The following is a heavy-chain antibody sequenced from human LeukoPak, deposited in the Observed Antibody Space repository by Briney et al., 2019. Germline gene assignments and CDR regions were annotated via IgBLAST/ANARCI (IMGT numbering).Heavy chain of an antibody. CDR1: GFTFSSYS. CDR3: ARYYDIGGSDY. J-gene: IGHJ4*02. V-gene: IGHV3-21*01. D-gene: IGHD3-9*01. CDR2: ISSSSSYI. Sequence: GGSLRLSCAASGFTFSSYSMNWVRQAPGKGLEWVSSISSSSSYIYYADPVKGRFTISRDNAKNSLYLQMNSLRAEDTAVYYCARYYDIGGSDYWGQGTLVTVSS.